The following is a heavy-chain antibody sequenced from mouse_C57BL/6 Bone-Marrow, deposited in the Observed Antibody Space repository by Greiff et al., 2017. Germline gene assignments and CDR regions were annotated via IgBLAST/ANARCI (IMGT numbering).Heavy chain of an antibody. V-gene: IGHV1-82*01. CDR2: IYPGDGDT. CDR1: GYAFSSSW. Sequence: VQLQQSGPELVKPGASVKISCKASGYAFSSSWMNWVKQRPGKGLEWIGRIYPGDGDTNYNGKFKGKATLTADKSSSTAYMQLSSLTSEDYAVYFCARAGEGAFDYWGQGTTLTVSS. CDR3: ARAGEGAFDY. D-gene: IGHD4-1*01. J-gene: IGHJ2*01.